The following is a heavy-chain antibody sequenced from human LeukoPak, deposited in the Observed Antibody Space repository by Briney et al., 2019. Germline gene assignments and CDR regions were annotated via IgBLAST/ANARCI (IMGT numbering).Heavy chain of an antibody. CDR2: INPNSGGT. D-gene: IGHD3-10*01. Sequence: ASVKVSCKASGYTFTGYYMHWVRQAPGQGLEWMGWINPNSGGTNYAQKFQGRVTMTRDTSISTAYMELSRLRSDDTAVYYCARRFVLDHNWFDPWGQGTLVTVSS. V-gene: IGHV1-2*02. J-gene: IGHJ5*02. CDR1: GYTFTGYY. CDR3: ARRFVLDHNWFDP.